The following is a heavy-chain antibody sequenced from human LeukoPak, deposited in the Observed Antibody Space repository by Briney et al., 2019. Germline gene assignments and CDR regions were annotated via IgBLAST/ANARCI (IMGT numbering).Heavy chain of an antibody. V-gene: IGHV3-48*03. CDR2: ISSSGSNI. J-gene: IGHJ5*02. CDR1: GFTFSSYE. Sequence: PGGSLRLSCAASGFTFSSYEMNWVRQAPGKGLEGVSYISSSGSNIYYADSVKGRFTISRDDAKNSLYLQMNSLGAEDTAVYYCAREKSPAFRYQLPGGWFDPWGQGTLVTVSS. D-gene: IGHD2-2*01. CDR3: AREKSPAFRYQLPGGWFDP.